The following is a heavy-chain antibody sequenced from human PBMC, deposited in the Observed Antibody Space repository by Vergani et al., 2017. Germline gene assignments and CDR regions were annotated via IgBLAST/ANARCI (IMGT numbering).Heavy chain of an antibody. V-gene: IGHV4-39*07. CDR1: GGSISSSSYY. CDR2: IYYSGST. J-gene: IGHJ4*02. D-gene: IGHD2-8*01. Sequence: QLQLQESGPGLVKPSETLSLTCTVSGGSISSSSYYWGWIRQPPGKGLEWIGSIYYSGSTYYNPSLKSRVTISVDTSKNQFSLKLSSVTAADTAVYYCASYIVLMVYAHPGFFDYWGQGTLVTVSS. CDR3: ASYIVLMVYAHPGFFDY.